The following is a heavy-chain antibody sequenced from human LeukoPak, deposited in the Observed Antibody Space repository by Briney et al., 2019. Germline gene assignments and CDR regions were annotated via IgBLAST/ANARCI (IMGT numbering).Heavy chain of an antibody. CDR1: GGSFSGYY. J-gene: IGHJ3*02. CDR3: ARVPGYSRSRGAFDI. D-gene: IGHD6-13*01. Sequence: SETLSLTCAVYGGSFSGYYWSWIRQPPGKGLEWIGEINHSGSTNYNPSLKSRVTISVDTSKNQFSLKLSSVTAVDTAVNYCARVPGYSRSRGAFDIWGQGTMVTVSS. V-gene: IGHV4-34*01. CDR2: INHSGST.